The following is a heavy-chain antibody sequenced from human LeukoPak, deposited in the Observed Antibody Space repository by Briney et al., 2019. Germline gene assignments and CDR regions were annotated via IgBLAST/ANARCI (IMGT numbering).Heavy chain of an antibody. V-gene: IGHV1-2*06. J-gene: IGHJ3*02. Sequence: GASVKVSCTASGYTFTGYYMHWVRQAPGQGLEWMGRINPNSGGTNYAQKFQGRVTMTRDTSISTAYMELSRLRSDDTAVYYCASLIGAYDAFDIWGQGTMVTVSS. CDR2: INPNSGGT. CDR3: ASLIGAYDAFDI. D-gene: IGHD3-10*01. CDR1: GYTFTGYY.